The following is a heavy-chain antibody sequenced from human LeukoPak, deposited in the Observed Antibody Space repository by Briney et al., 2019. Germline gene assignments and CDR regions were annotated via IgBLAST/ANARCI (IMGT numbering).Heavy chain of an antibody. J-gene: IGHJ4*02. CDR3: AKDQYTKSGWYDY. CDR2: ISGSGGST. D-gene: IGHD6-19*01. V-gene: IGHV3-23*01. CDR1: GFTFSSXX. Sequence: SGFTFSSXXXXXVRQXPGKXXXXXSAISGSGGSTYYADSVKGRFTISRDNSKNTLYLQMNSLRAEDTAVYYCAKDQYTKSGWYDYWGQGTLVTVSS.